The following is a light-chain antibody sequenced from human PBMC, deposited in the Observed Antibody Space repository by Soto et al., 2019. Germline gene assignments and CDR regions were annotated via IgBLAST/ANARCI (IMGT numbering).Light chain of an antibody. CDR2: EVS. V-gene: IGLV2-8*01. J-gene: IGLJ3*02. CDR1: SSDVGGYNY. Sequence: QSALTQPTSASGSPGQSVTISCTGTSSDVGGYNYVSWYQQHPGKAPKFLIYEVSKRPSGVPDRFSGSKSGNTASLTVSGLQAEDEADYYCSSYAGSNNLVFGGGTKPTVL. CDR3: SSYAGSNNLV.